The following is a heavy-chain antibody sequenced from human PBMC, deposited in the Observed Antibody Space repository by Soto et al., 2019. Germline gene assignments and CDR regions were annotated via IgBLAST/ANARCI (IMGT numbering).Heavy chain of an antibody. V-gene: IGHV1-8*01. CDR2: MNPNSGNT. D-gene: IGHD3-3*01. CDR3: ARPTPYYDFWSGYYTGAGPYYYYGMDV. J-gene: IGHJ6*02. Sequence: GASVKVSCKASGYTFTSYDINWVRQATGQGLEWMGWMNPNSGNTGYAQKFQGRVTMTRNTSISTAYMELSSLRSEDTAVYYCARPTPYYDFWSGYYTGAGPYYYYGMDVWGQGTTVTSP. CDR1: GYTFTSYD.